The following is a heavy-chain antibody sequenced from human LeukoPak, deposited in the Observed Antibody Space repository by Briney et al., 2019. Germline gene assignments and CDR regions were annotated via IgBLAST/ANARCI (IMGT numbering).Heavy chain of an antibody. D-gene: IGHD3-9*01. CDR2: VTNNGGST. J-gene: IGHJ5*02. CDR1: GFTFSSYA. CDR3: VKGWDYDILKGFDP. V-gene: IGHV3-64D*09. Sequence: PGGSLRLSRSASGFTFSSYAMHWVRQAPVKGLEYVSGVTNNGGSTNYADSVKGRFTISRDNSKNTVYLQMSSLRAEDTAVYYCVKGWDYDILKGFDPWGQGTLVTVSS.